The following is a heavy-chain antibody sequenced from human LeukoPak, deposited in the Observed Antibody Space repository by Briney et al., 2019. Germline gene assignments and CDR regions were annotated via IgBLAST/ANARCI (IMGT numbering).Heavy chain of an antibody. V-gene: IGHV4-34*01. Sequence: SETLSLTCAVYGGSFSGYYWSWIRQPPGKGLEWIGEINHSGSTNYNPSLKSRVTISVDTSKNQFSLKLSSVTAADTAVYYCARDHHSSGYAVRYFDYWGQGTLVTVSS. CDR3: ARDHHSSGYAVRYFDY. J-gene: IGHJ4*02. D-gene: IGHD3-22*01. CDR1: GGSFSGYY. CDR2: INHSGST.